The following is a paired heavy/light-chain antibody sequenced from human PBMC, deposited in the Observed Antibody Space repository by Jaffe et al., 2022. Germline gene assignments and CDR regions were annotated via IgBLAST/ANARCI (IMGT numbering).Light chain of an antibody. CDR3: QTWGTGIRI. CDR2: LNSDGSH. CDR1: SGHSSYA. Sequence: QLLLTQSPSASASLGASVKLTCTLSSGHSSYAIAWHQQQPEKGPRYLMKLNSDGSHNKGDGIPDRFSGSSSGAERYLTISSLQSEDEADYYCQTWGTGIRIFGGGTKLTVL. J-gene: IGLJ2*01. V-gene: IGLV4-69*01.
Heavy chain of an antibody. CDR3: AREDRLLSSNSGWVDY. Sequence: EVQLVESGGGPVKPGGSLRLSCAASGFSFSNYILNWVRQAPGKGLEWVSSISGSGTYVYYADSVQGRFTISRDNAKKSLYLQMNSLRAEDTAVYYCAREDRLLSSNSGWVDYWGQGTLVTVSS. D-gene: IGHD6-19*01. J-gene: IGHJ4*02. CDR2: ISGSGTYV. V-gene: IGHV3-21*01. CDR1: GFSFSNYI.